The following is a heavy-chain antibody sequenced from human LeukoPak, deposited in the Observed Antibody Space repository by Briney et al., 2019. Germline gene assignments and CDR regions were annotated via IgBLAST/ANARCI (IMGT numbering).Heavy chain of an antibody. CDR3: AKGNGDFSHFYNGMDV. V-gene: IGHV3-7*05. CDR2: IKQDGSEK. CDR1: GFSLSTYW. Sequence: GGSLRLSCAASGFSLSTYWMSWVRQAPGKGLEWVASIKQDGSEKNYVDSVKGRFTISRDNSKNSLYLQMNSLRVEDTALYYCAKGNGDFSHFYNGMDVWGRGTTVTVSS. J-gene: IGHJ6*02. D-gene: IGHD4-17*01.